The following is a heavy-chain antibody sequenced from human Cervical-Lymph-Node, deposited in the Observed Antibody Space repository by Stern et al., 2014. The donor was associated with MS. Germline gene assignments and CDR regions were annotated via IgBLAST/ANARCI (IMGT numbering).Heavy chain of an antibody. J-gene: IGHJ4*02. CDR3: ARGDDKTSYDY. CDR2: FSTYNGNT. CDR1: GYTFTNTG. V-gene: IGHV1-18*01. D-gene: IGHD1-1*01. Sequence: VQLVESGAEVKKPGASVKVSCKASGYTFTNTGINWVRLAPGQGPEWMGWFSTYNGNTKYAQKLRGRVTMTTDTYTSTAYMELRSLRSDDTAVYYCARGDDKTSYDYWGQGTLVTVSS.